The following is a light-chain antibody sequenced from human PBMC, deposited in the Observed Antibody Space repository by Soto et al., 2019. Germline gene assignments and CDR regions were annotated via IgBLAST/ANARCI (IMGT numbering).Light chain of an antibody. CDR1: SSNIGNNA. CDR2: YDD. CDR3: AAWDDSLNGWV. J-gene: IGLJ3*02. Sequence: QSVLTQPPSVSDAPRQRVTISCSGSSSNIGNNAVNWYQQLPGKAPKLLIYYDDLLPSGVSDRFSGSKSGTSSSLAISGLQSEDEADYYCAAWDDSLNGWVFGVGTKVPVL. V-gene: IGLV1-36*01.